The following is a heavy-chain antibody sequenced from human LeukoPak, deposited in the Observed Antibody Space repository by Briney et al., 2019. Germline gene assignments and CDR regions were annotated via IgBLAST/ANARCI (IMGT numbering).Heavy chain of an antibody. CDR2: ISYSGTT. CDR1: GGSISSNTYY. V-gene: IGHV4-39*01. D-gene: IGHD1-26*01. J-gene: IGHJ3*02. Sequence: SETLSLTCTVSGGSISSNTYYWAWIRQPPGKGLEWIGDISYSGTTYYSPSLKSRVTTPVDTSKNQFSLKLNSETATDTAVYYCARRGGSGRAFDIWGQGTMVTVSS. CDR3: ARRGGSGRAFDI.